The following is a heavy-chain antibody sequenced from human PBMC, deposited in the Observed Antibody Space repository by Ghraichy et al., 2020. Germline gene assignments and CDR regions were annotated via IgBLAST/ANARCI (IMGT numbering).Heavy chain of an antibody. CDR2: IYYSGST. V-gene: IGHV4-39*01. CDR1: GGSISSSSYY. CDR3: ARQVVPAAILGAGYNWFDP. J-gene: IGHJ5*02. Sequence: SETLSLTCTVSGGSISSSSYYWGWIRQPPGKGLEWIGSIYYSGSTYYNPSLKSRVTISVDTSKNQFSLKLSSVTAADTAVYYCARQVVPAAILGAGYNWFDPWGQGTLVTVSS. D-gene: IGHD2-2*01.